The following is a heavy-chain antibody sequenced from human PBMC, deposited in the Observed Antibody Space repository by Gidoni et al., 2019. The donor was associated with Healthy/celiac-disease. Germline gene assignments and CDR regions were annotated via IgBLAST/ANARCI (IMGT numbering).Heavy chain of an antibody. CDR1: GYTFTGYY. D-gene: IGHD3-9*01. V-gene: IGHV1-2*02. J-gene: IGHJ5*02. CDR3: ARGLTLSNNWFDP. Sequence: QVQLGQSGAEVTKPGASVKVSCKAAGYTFTGYYMHWLRQGPGQGLERMGWINPNRGATNYAQKFQGRVTRPRDTSISTAYMELSRLRSDDTAVYYCARGLTLSNNWFDPWGQGTLVTVSS. CDR2: INPNRGAT.